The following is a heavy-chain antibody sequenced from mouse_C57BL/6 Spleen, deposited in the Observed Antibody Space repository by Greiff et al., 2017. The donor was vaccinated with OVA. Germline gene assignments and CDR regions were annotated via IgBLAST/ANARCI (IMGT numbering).Heavy chain of an antibody. Sequence: QVQLQQSDAELVKPGASVKISCKVSGYTFTDHTIHWMKQRPDQGLEWIGYIYPRDGSTKYTEKFKGKATLTADKSSSTAYMQLNSLTSEDSAGYFCARGKIYYDYDGFAYWGQGTLVTVSA. J-gene: IGHJ3*01. D-gene: IGHD2-4*01. CDR3: ARGKIYYDYDGFAY. CDR1: GYTFTDHT. CDR2: IYPRDGST. V-gene: IGHV1-78*01.